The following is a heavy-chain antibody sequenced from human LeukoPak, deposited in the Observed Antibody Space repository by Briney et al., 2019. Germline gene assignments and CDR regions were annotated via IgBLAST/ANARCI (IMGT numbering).Heavy chain of an antibody. V-gene: IGHV3-7*01. D-gene: IGHD1-26*01. J-gene: IGHJ4*02. CDR3: ARDGGSYPFDY. Sequence: GGSLRLSCAASGFTFSSYWMSWVRQAPGKGLEWVANIKQDGSEKYYVDSVKGRFTVSRDNAKNSLYLQMNSLRAEDTAVYYCARDGGSYPFDYWGQGTLVTVSS. CDR1: GFTFSSYW. CDR2: IKQDGSEK.